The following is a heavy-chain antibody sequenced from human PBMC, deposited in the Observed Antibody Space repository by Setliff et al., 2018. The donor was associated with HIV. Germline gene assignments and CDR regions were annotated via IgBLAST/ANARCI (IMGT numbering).Heavy chain of an antibody. J-gene: IGHJ4*02. CDR1: GFTFSSYE. V-gene: IGHV3-48*03. CDR2: ISASGSTI. Sequence: GGSLRLSCAASGFTFSSYEMNWVRQAPGKGLEWVAYISASGSTIYYTDSVKGRLTISRDNAKRSLDLQMKSLRADDTAVYYCANVQWASNAWYCFDYWGQGALVTVSS. CDR3: ANVQWASNAWYCFDY. D-gene: IGHD6-19*01.